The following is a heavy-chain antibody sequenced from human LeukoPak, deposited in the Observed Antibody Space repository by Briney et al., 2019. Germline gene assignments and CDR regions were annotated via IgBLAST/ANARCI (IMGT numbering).Heavy chain of an antibody. Sequence: ASVKVSCKASGYTFTSYDINWVRQATGQGLEWMGWINPNSGGTNYAQKFQGRVTMTRDTSISTAYMELSRLRSDDTAVYYCAREELRYFDWLGGTFDYWGQGTLVTVSS. J-gene: IGHJ4*02. CDR3: AREELRYFDWLGGTFDY. D-gene: IGHD3-9*01. CDR1: GYTFTSYD. V-gene: IGHV1-2*02. CDR2: INPNSGGT.